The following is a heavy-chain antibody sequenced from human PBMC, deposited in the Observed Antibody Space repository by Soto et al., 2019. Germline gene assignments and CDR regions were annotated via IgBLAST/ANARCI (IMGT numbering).Heavy chain of an antibody. CDR1: GYTFTSYY. CDR2: INPSGGST. Sequence: QVQLVQSGAEVKKPGASVKVSCKASGYTFTSYYMHWVRQAPGQGLEWMGIINPSGGSTSYAQKFQGRVTITRDTSTITVYMELSSLRSEDTAVYYCARVRDGYNSLSPFDYLGQGTLVTVSS. V-gene: IGHV1-46*01. CDR3: ARVRDGYNSLSPFDY. D-gene: IGHD5-12*01. J-gene: IGHJ4*02.